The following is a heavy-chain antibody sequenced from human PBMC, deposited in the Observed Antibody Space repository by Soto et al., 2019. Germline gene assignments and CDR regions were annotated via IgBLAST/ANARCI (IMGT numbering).Heavy chain of an antibody. CDR3: AKGGFWVHYGMDV. CDR2: ISRDGGTT. J-gene: IGHJ6*02. D-gene: IGHD3-16*01. Sequence: EVQLLESGGGLVQPGGSLRLSCAASGSNFDSYAMNWVRQAPGKGLEWVSAISRDGGTTFYADSVKGRFNISRDNSENTLYMEMNSLRVEDTAVYYCAKGGFWVHYGMDVWGQGTTVTVSS. CDR1: GSNFDSYA. V-gene: IGHV3-23*01.